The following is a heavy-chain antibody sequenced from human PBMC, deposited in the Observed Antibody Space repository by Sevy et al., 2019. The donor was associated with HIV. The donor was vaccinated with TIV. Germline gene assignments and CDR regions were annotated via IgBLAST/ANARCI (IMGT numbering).Heavy chain of an antibody. V-gene: IGHV3-9*01. CDR2: SSWNSGSI. D-gene: IGHD6-19*01. CDR3: AKGIGYSNGWYSWFDS. Sequence: GGSLRLSCVASGFTFDDYAMHWVRQAPGKGPEWVSGSSWNSGSIGYAESVKGRFTITRENAKNSLYLQMNSLRVEDTALYYCAKGIGYSNGWYSWFDSWGQGTLVTVSS. J-gene: IGHJ5*01. CDR1: GFTFDDYA.